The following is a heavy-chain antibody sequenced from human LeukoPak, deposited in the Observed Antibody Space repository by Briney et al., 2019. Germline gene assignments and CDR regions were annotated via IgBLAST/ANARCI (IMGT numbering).Heavy chain of an antibody. CDR3: AKERGPDDAYFDY. J-gene: IGHJ4*02. CDR2: ISWDGGST. V-gene: IGHV3-43*01. CDR1: GFTFDDYT. D-gene: IGHD1-1*01. Sequence: PGGSLRLSCAASGFTFDDYTMHWVRQAPGKGLEWVSLISWDGGSTYYADSVKGRFTISRNNSKNSLYLQMNSLRTEDTALYYCAKERGPDDAYFDYWGQGTLVTVSS.